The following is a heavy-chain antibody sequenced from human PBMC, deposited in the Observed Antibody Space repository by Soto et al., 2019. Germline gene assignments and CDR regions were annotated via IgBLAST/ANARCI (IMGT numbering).Heavy chain of an antibody. CDR3: ARANEGIVVVPAAEYGMDV. Sequence: GVSLRLSCAASGFAFSTYSINWVRQAPGKGLEWFSYITSDSSTISYADSVKGRFTISRDNSKNTLYLQMNSLRAEDTAVYYCARANEGIVVVPAAEYGMDVWGQGTTVTVSS. D-gene: IGHD2-2*01. CDR2: ITSDSSTI. J-gene: IGHJ6*02. CDR1: GFAFSTYS. V-gene: IGHV3-48*01.